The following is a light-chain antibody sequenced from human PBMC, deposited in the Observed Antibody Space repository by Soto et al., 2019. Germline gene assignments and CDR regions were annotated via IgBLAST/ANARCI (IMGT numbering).Light chain of an antibody. Sequence: IQMTQSPSTLSASIGDTVTITCRASQSINRWLAWYQQKPGEAPKLLIYDASSLESGVPSRFSGSGSGTDFTLTISSLQPEDFATYYCQQSYSTPAFGQGTKVDIK. CDR2: DAS. CDR3: QQSYSTPA. J-gene: IGKJ1*01. V-gene: IGKV1-5*01. CDR1: QSINRW.